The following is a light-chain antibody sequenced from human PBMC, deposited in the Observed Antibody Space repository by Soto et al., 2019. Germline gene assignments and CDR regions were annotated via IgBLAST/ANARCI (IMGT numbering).Light chain of an antibody. Sequence: AIRMTQSPSSFSASTGDRVTITCRASQDISSYLAWYQQKPGKAPKVLIYAASTLQSGVPSRFSGSGSGTDFTLTISGLQSEDFATNYCQQYHTYPPLTFGGGTKVEIK. V-gene: IGKV1-8*01. J-gene: IGKJ4*01. CDR3: QQYHTYPPLT. CDR2: AAS. CDR1: QDISSY.